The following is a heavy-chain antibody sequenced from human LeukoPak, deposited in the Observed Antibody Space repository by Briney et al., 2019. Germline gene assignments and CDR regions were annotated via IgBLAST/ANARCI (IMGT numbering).Heavy chain of an antibody. D-gene: IGHD6-13*01. Sequence: GGALRLSCADSGFTFSSYGMHWVRQAPGKGLEWVAVISYDGSNKYYADSVKGRFTISRDNSKNTLYLQMNSLRAEDTAVYYCAKGAKGMSSSWYLFDYWGQGTLVTVSS. CDR3: AKGAKGMSSSWYLFDY. CDR1: GFTFSSYG. J-gene: IGHJ4*02. CDR2: ISYDGSNK. V-gene: IGHV3-30*18.